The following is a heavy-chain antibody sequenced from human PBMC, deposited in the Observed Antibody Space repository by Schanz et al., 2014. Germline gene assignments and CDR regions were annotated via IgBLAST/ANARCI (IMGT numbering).Heavy chain of an antibody. D-gene: IGHD3-22*01. CDR2: IWNNGVTK. Sequence: QVQLVESGGGVVQPGGSLRLSCAASGFIFSSYGLHWVRQAPGKGLEWVAVIWNNGVTKYYADSVRGRFTISRDRFQNTLYLRMSSLRAEDTAVYYCAKDPSHGDYDYYFDYWGQGTLVTVSS. CDR1: GFIFSSYG. CDR3: AKDPSHGDYDYYFDY. J-gene: IGHJ4*02. V-gene: IGHV3-33*03.